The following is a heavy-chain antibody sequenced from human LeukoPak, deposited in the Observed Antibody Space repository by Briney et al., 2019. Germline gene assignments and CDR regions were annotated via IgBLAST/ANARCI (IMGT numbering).Heavy chain of an antibody. CDR2: IKEDGSER. D-gene: IGHD5-18*01. CDR1: AFIFSGHW. Sequence: GSLRLSCEGSAFIFSGHWMNWVRQTPGKGLEWVASIKEDGSERQYVDSVKGRFSISRDNTKGSLFLQLNSLRAEDTAVYYCASSGYSYGYYFDYWGQGTLVTVSS. CDR3: ASSGYSYGYYFDY. J-gene: IGHJ4*02. V-gene: IGHV3-7*03.